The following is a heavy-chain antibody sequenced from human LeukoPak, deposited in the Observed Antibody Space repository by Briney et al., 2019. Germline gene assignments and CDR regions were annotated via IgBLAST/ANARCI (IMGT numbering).Heavy chain of an antibody. Sequence: SETLSLTCAVHGVSFSGYHWNWIRQFPGKALEWMGEINDRGLTNYNPSLESRVTIFADTSKKQFSLKLTSVTAADTAVYYCARDPTTVFQISYYFDFWGQGTLVTVSS. D-gene: IGHD4-17*01. CDR1: GVSFSGYH. CDR2: INDRGLT. J-gene: IGHJ4*02. CDR3: ARDPTTVFQISYYFDF. V-gene: IGHV4-34*01.